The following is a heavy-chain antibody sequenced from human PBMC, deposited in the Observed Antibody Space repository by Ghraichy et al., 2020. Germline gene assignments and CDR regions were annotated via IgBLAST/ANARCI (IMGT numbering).Heavy chain of an antibody. J-gene: IGHJ4*02. D-gene: IGHD4-23*01. V-gene: IGHV1-69*13. CDR3: ARGNYGGNSDTGYFDY. CDR1: GGTFSSYA. Sequence: SVKVSCKASGGTFSSYAISWVRQAPGQGLEWMGGIIPIFGTANYAQKFQGRVTITADESTSTAYMELSSLRSEDTAVYYCARGNYGGNSDTGYFDYWGQGTLVTVSS. CDR2: IIPIFGTA.